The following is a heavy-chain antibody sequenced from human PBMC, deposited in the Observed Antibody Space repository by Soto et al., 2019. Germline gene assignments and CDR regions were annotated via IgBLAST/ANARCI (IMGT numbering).Heavy chain of an antibody. CDR2: VSRGSPTM. V-gene: IGHV3-48*01. CDR3: TRDPEALDY. CDR1: GFTFSTYS. J-gene: IGHJ4*02. Sequence: EVQLVESGGDLVQPGGSLRLSCAASGFTFSTYSMNWVRQAPGKGLEWVAYVSRGSPTMHYADSVKGRFTISRDNAKNSLHLQMNSLKADDTAVYYCTRDPEALDYWGQGTLVTVSS.